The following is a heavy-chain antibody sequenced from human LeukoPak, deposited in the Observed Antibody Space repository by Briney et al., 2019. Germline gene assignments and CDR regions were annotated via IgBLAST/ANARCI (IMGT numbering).Heavy chain of an antibody. D-gene: IGHD3-10*01. CDR1: GGSISSSSYY. J-gene: IGHJ6*02. CDR3: AKKNSGGYYPMDV. Sequence: SETLSLTCTVSGGSISSSSYYWGWIRQPPGKGLEWIGSIYYSGSTNYNPSLKSRVTMSVDTSKNQCSLKLSSVTAADTAVYYCAKKNSGGYYPMDVWGQGTTVTVSS. CDR2: IYYSGST. V-gene: IGHV4-39*07.